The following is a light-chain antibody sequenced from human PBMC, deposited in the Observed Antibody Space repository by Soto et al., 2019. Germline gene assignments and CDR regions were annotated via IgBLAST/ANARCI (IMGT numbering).Light chain of an antibody. CDR2: ASS. CDR1: DTISVY. J-gene: IGKJ3*01. V-gene: IGKV1-27*01. Sequence: DIQMTQSPSSLTASVGDRVTITCRASDTISVYLAWYQHKPGKVPERLIYASSILQSGVPSRFSGSRSDTEFTLAIGSLQPEDVGTYYCQKYNTAPFTFRPATKVEIK. CDR3: QKYNTAPFT.